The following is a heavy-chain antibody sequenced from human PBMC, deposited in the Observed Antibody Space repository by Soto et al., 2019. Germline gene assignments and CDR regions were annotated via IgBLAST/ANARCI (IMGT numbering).Heavy chain of an antibody. J-gene: IGHJ6*02. CDR2: IIPILGIA. CDR3: ARDGYCSGGSCNRYYYGMDV. V-gene: IGHV1-69*08. D-gene: IGHD2-15*01. CDR1: GGTFSSYT. Sequence: QVQLVQSGAEVKKPGSSVKVSCKASGGTFSSYTISWVRQAPGQGLEWMGRIIPILGIANYAQKFQGRVTITADKSTGTAYMELSSLRSEDTAVYYCARDGYCSGGSCNRYYYGMDVWGQGTTVTVSS.